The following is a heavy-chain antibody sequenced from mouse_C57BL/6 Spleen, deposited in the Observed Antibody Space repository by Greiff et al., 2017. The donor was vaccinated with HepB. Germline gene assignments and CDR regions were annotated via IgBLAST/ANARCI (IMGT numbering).Heavy chain of an antibody. Sequence: VQLQQPGAELVRPGSSVKLSCKASGYTFTSYWMHWVKQRPIQGLEWIGNIDPSDSETHYNQKFKDKATLTVDKSSSTAYMQLSSLTSEDSAVYYCARQDFDYGYDVRFAYWGQGTLVTVSA. J-gene: IGHJ3*01. V-gene: IGHV1-52*01. CDR3: ARQDFDYGYDVRFAY. CDR2: IDPSDSET. D-gene: IGHD2-2*01. CDR1: GYTFTSYW.